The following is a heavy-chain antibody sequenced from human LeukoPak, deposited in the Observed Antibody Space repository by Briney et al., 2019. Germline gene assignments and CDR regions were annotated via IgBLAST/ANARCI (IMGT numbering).Heavy chain of an antibody. CDR2: ISSSGSTI. CDR3: ARAEIYSSSWYSPLL. V-gene: IGHV3-21*04. CDR1: GFTFSSYS. J-gene: IGHJ4*02. Sequence: VGSLRLSCAASGFTFSSYSMNWVRQAPGKGLEWVSSISSSGSTIYYADSVKGRFTISRDNAKNSLYLQMNSLRAEDTAVYYCARAEIYSSSWYSPLLWGQGTLVTVSS. D-gene: IGHD6-13*01.